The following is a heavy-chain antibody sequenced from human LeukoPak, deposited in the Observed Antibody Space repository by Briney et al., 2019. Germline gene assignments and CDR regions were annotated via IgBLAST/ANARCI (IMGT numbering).Heavy chain of an antibody. CDR1: GFTFSSYS. V-gene: IGHV3-21*01. D-gene: IGHD3-9*01. Sequence: PGGSLRLSCAASGFTFSSYSMNWVRQAPGKGLEWVSSISSSSSYIYYADSVKGRFTISRDNAKNSLYLQMNSQRDEDTAVYYCARDLNWHSDLWGRGTLVTVSS. J-gene: IGHJ2*01. CDR2: ISSSSSYI. CDR3: ARDLNWHSDL.